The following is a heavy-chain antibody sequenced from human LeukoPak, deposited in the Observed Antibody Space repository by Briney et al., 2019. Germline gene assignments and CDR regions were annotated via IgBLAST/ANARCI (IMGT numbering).Heavy chain of an antibody. CDR1: GYTLTVLG. Sequence: EASVKVSCKVSGYTLTVLGIHWVRQAPGKGLEWRGGFDRDRGETIYSQKIQGRLTLTQVTSIATAYMVLTSLSSVTAAVIFCSTRLHYYDTDDSWGQGTLVTVSS. CDR2: FDRDRGET. D-gene: IGHD3-22*01. V-gene: IGHV1-24*01. CDR3: STRLHYYDTDDS. J-gene: IGHJ1*01.